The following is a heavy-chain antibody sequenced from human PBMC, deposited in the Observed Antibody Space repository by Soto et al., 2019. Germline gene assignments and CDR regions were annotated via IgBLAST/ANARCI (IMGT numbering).Heavy chain of an antibody. CDR3: ARHIPRLRYFDWFLGPSDY. V-gene: IGHV4-59*08. J-gene: IGHJ4*02. CDR1: GGSISSYY. CDR2: IYYSGST. D-gene: IGHD3-9*01. Sequence: SETLSLTCTVSGGSISSYYWSWIRQPPGKGLEWIGYIYYSGSTNYIPSLKSRVTISVDTSKNQFSLKLSSVTAADTAVYYCARHIPRLRYFDWFLGPSDYWGQGTLVTVSS.